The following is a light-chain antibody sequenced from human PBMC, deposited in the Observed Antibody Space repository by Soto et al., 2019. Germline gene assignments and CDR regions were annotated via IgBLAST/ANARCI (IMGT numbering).Light chain of an antibody. J-gene: IGLJ1*01. CDR2: AVS. CDR1: SSDIGAFNY. Sequence: QSVLTQPASVSGSPGQSITISCTGTSSDIGAFNYVSWYQLHPGKAPKLIIYAVSNRPSGVSERFSGSKSDSTASLSISGLQAEDEADYYCCSYASTSTYVFGPGTKLTVL. V-gene: IGLV2-14*01. CDR3: CSYASTSTYV.